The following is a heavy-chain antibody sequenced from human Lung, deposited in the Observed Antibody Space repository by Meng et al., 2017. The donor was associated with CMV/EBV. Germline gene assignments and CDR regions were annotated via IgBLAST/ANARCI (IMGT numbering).Heavy chain of an antibody. V-gene: IGHV4-34*01. J-gene: IGHJ4*02. CDR2: INHSGST. CDR3: ARPQRIYYYDSSGPIDY. CDR1: GSFSGYY. Sequence: GSFSGYYWSWLRQPPGKGLEWIGEINHSGSTNYNPSLKSRVTISVDTSKNQFSLKLSSVTAADTAVYYCARPQRIYYYDSSGPIDYWGQGTLVTVSS. D-gene: IGHD3-22*01.